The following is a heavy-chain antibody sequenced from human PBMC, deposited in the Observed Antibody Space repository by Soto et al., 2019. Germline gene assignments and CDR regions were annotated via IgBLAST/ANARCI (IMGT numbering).Heavy chain of an antibody. CDR3: VRDPSDDYGGAGFDN. V-gene: IGHV1-8*01. D-gene: IGHD2-21*01. Sequence: ASVKVSCKASGYLFTENDINWVRQATGQGPEWMGWMNPKSGNTGYAQKFQGRVSMTRDNSKTTAYMELSSLGSEDTAVYYCVRDPSDDYGGAGFDNWGQGTLVTVSS. CDR1: GYLFTEND. J-gene: IGHJ4*02. CDR2: MNPKSGNT.